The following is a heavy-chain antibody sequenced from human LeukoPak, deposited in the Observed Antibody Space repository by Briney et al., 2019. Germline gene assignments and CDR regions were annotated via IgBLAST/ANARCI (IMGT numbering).Heavy chain of an antibody. J-gene: IGHJ4*02. V-gene: IGHV3-30*02. Sequence: PGGSLRLSCAASGFTFSGHGMNWVRQAPGKGREWVAFIRYDGSNKYYADSVKGRFTISRDNSKNTLYLQMNSLRPEDTAVYNCAKDYYETSRYYYVFDNCGQGTLVTVSS. CDR1: GFTFSGHG. CDR2: IRYDGSNK. CDR3: AKDYYETSRYYYVFDN. D-gene: IGHD3-22*01.